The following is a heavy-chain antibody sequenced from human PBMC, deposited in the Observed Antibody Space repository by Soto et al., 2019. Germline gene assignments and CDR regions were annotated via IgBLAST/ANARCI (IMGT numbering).Heavy chain of an antibody. Sequence: GAAVKVSCKASGGTFSSYTISWGRQAPGQGLEWRGRIIPILGIANYAQKFQGRVTITADKSTSTAYMELSSLRSEDTAVYYCARDRGYCSSTSCHDFGYYYYMDVCGKGTTVTVSS. CDR1: GGTFSSYT. V-gene: IGHV1-69*04. CDR2: IIPILGIA. CDR3: ARDRGYCSSTSCHDFGYYYYMDV. J-gene: IGHJ6*03. D-gene: IGHD2-2*01.